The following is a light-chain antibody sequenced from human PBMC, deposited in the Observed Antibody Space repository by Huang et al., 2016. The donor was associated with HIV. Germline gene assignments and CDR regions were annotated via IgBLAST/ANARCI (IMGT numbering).Light chain of an antibody. CDR3: HQSSSLPYT. J-gene: IGKJ2*01. V-gene: IGKV6-21*02. CDR2: YAS. Sequence: EIVLTQSPDFQSVTPKEKITITCRASQNIGNSLHWYQQKPDQSPHRLIKYASQTISGVPSRFSGSGSGTDFTLTINTPEAGDAATYYCHQSSSLPYTFGQGTKLEIK. CDR1: QNIGNS.